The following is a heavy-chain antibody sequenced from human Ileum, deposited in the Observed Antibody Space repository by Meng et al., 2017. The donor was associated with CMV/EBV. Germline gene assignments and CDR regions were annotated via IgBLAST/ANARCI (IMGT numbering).Heavy chain of an antibody. CDR2: TKDKTVSFIT. J-gene: IGHJ2*01. V-gene: IGHV3-72*01. D-gene: IGHD2/OR15-2a*01. CDR1: GVSINDHY. CDR3: VRDNSNWTFDF. Sequence: AASGVSINDHYMDWVRQAPGKGLEWVGRTKDKTVSFITEYAASVQGRFSISRDDSKNSLYLQMNNLKTEDTTMYYCVRDNSNWTFDFWGRGTLVTVSS.